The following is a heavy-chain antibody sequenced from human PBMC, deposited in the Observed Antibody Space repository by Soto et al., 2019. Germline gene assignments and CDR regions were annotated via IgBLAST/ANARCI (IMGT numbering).Heavy chain of an antibody. Sequence: QVQLVQSGAEVKKPGASVKVSCKASGYTFTSYGISWVRQAPGQGLEWMGWISAYNGNTNYVQKLQGRVTMTTDTSTSTAYMELRCLRSDDTAVYYCARDRRIYDDILTGNWYFDLWGRGTLVTVSS. CDR1: GYTFTSYG. J-gene: IGHJ2*01. V-gene: IGHV1-18*01. CDR3: ARDRRIYDDILTGNWYFDL. CDR2: ISAYNGNT. D-gene: IGHD3-9*01.